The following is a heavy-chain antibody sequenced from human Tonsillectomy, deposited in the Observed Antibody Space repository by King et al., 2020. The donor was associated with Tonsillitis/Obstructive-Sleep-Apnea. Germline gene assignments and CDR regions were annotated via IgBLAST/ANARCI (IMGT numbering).Heavy chain of an antibody. D-gene: IGHD3-3*01. Sequence: VQLVESGGGLVQPGGSLRLSCAASGFTFSSYWMHWVRQAPGKGLVWVSRINSDGSSTSYADSVKGRFTISRDNAKNTLYQQMNSLRSEDTAVYYCARDTPNDFWSGLIYYYYYYMDVWGKGTTVTVSS. CDR1: GFTFSSYW. CDR2: INSDGSST. V-gene: IGHV3-74*01. J-gene: IGHJ6*03. CDR3: ARDTPNDFWSGLIYYYYYYMDV.